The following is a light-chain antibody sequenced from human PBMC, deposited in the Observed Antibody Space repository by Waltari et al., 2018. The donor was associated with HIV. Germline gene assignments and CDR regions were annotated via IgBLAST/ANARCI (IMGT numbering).Light chain of an antibody. CDR2: HVT. V-gene: IGLV2-11*01. CDR1: SRDVGAYNT. Sequence: QSALTQPRSVSGSPGQSVTISCPGTSRDVGAYNTVSWYQHRPDKSPRLIISHVTERPSGVPARFSVSKSGNTASLTISGLQAEDEADYHCCSYTASDTWVFGGGTQLTVL. CDR3: CSYTASDTWV. J-gene: IGLJ3*02.